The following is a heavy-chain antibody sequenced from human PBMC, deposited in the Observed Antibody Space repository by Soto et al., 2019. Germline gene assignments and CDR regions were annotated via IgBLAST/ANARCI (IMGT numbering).Heavy chain of an antibody. CDR2: INRSGST. CDR1: GLSFSGYY. D-gene: IGHD2-2*01. CDR3: ARGRGSTGTFYHYYGMDV. J-gene: IGHJ6*02. V-gene: IGHV4-34*01. Sequence: PXETLSLTCSVYGLSFSGYYWNWIRQPPGMGLDWIGEINRSGSTPYNPSLKSRVTISVDTSKNQFSLKVTSVTAADTAVYYCARGRGSTGTFYHYYGMDVWGQGTTVTVSS.